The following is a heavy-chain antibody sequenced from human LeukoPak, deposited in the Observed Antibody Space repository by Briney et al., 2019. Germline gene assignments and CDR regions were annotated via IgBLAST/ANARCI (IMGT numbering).Heavy chain of an antibody. CDR3: AREGFLPSDY. CDR1: DYTFTNYG. V-gene: IGHV1-18*01. J-gene: IGHJ4*02. Sequence: ASVKVSCKASDYTFTNYGITWVRQAPGQGLEWMGWISTYDGHTICAQDLQGRVTMTTDTSTTTAYMELRRLRSDDTAVYYCAREGFLPSDYWGQGTLVTVSS. CDR2: ISTYDGHT. D-gene: IGHD2/OR15-2a*01.